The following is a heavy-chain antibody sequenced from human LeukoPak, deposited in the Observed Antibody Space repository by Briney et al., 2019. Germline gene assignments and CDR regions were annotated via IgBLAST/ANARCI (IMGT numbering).Heavy chain of an antibody. CDR3: ARVYPGLRIGAYYYYYYYMDV. Sequence: GGSLRLSCAASGFTFSSYEMNWVRQAPGKGLEWVSYISSSGSTIYYADSVKGRFTISRDNAKNSLYLQMNSLRAEDTAVYYCARVYPGLRIGAYYYYYYYMDVWGKGTTVTISS. CDR2: ISSSGSTI. CDR1: GFTFSSYE. D-gene: IGHD3-10*01. V-gene: IGHV3-48*03. J-gene: IGHJ6*03.